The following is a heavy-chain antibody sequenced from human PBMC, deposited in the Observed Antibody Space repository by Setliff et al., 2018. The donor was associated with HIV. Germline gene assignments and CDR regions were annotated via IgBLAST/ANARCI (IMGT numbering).Heavy chain of an antibody. CDR3: ARGGTSSNWFDP. Sequence: SETLSLTCIVSGASISSGTWSWIRQPPGKGLQWIGFIYNSEMINYNPSLKSRVSMSLDTSKNQFSLKLTSVTAADTAVYYCARGGTSSNWFDPWGQGTLVTVSS. CDR1: GASISSGT. CDR2: IYNSEMI. D-gene: IGHD1-26*01. J-gene: IGHJ5*02. V-gene: IGHV4-59*01.